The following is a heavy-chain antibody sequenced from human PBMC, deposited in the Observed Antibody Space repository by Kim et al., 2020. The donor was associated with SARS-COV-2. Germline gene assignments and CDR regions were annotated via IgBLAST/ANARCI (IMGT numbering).Heavy chain of an antibody. Sequence: GGSLRLSCAASAFTLSGYGMHWVRQAPGKGLEWVAVISYDGSSKYYADSVKGRFTISRDNSKNTLYLQMNSLRAEDTAVYYCSKEGGVTRWGYGMDVWGQGTTVTVSS. CDR1: AFTLSGYG. J-gene: IGHJ6*02. V-gene: IGHV3-30*18. CDR3: SKEGGVTRWGYGMDV. CDR2: ISYDGSSK. D-gene: IGHD3-16*01.